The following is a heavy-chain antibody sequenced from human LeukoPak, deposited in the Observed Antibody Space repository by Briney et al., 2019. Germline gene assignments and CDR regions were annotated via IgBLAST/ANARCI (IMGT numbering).Heavy chain of an antibody. CDR3: AKDGYSSIPGFHFEY. J-gene: IGHJ4*02. Sequence: GGSLRLSCAASGFTFSSYAMSWVRQPPGKGLEWVSGISGSGDNTYYADSVKGRFTISRDNSKKTLYLHLNSLRVEDAAVYYCAKDGYSSIPGFHFEYWGQGTLATVSS. CDR1: GFTFSSYA. D-gene: IGHD6-13*01. V-gene: IGHV3-23*01. CDR2: ISGSGDNT.